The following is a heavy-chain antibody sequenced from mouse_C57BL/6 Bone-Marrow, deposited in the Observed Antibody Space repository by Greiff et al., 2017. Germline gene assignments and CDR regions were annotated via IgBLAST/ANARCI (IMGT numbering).Heavy chain of an antibody. CDR1: GYTFTSYW. CDR3: ARKDYDGRRADY. Sequence: QVQLQQPGAELVKPGASVKLSCKASGYTFTSYWMQWVKQRPGQGLEWIGEIDPSDSYTNYNQKFKGKATLTVDTSSSTAYMQLSSLTSEDSAVYYCARKDYDGRRADYWGQGTSVTVSS. D-gene: IGHD2-4*01. CDR2: IDPSDSYT. J-gene: IGHJ4*01. V-gene: IGHV1-50*01.